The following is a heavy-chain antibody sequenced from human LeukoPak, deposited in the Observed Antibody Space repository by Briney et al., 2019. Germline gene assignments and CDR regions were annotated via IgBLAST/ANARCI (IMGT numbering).Heavy chain of an antibody. V-gene: IGHV1-18*01. D-gene: IGHD3-22*01. CDR1: GYTFNYYG. Sequence: ASVKVSCKASGYTFNYYGISWVRQAPGQGLEWMGWISAYNGNTNYAQKLQGRVTMTTDTSTSTAYMELRSLRSDDTAVYYCARDQYYDSKGWFDPWGQGTLVTVSS. CDR2: ISAYNGNT. CDR3: ARDQYYDSKGWFDP. J-gene: IGHJ5*02.